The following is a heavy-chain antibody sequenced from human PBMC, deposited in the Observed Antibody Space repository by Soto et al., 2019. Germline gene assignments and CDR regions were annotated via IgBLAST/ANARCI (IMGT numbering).Heavy chain of an antibody. D-gene: IGHD2-15*01. CDR1: GFFISSGNY. Sequence: SKPVSLTCSVSGFFISSGNYCGWIRKPPGKGLEWIGSIFHGGNTYYNPSLKSRVTISVDMSKNQFSLKLNSVTAADTAVYYCSRARWYDVFDGSGKGTVITVS. CDR3: SRARWYDVFDG. J-gene: IGHJ3*01. V-gene: IGHV4-38-2*02. CDR2: IFHGGNT.